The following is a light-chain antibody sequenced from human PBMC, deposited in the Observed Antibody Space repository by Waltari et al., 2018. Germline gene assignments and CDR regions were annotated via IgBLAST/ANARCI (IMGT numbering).Light chain of an antibody. CDR3: QQYADPPYT. V-gene: IGKV3-20*01. J-gene: IGKJ3*01. CDR2: GAS. Sequence: EIVVTQSPGALSLLPGERATLSCRASQTVAHTYLAWFQQRPGQAPRLLIYGASNRAAGIPDRFSGSGSGTDFNLTISRLEPEDFAVYYCQQYADPPYTFGPGTKVDFK. CDR1: QTVAHTY.